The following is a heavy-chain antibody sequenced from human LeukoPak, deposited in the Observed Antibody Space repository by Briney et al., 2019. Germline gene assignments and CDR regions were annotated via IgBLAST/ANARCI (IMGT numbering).Heavy chain of an antibody. V-gene: IGHV3-33*01. Sequence: GGSLRLSCAASGFTFSSYGMHWVRQAPGKGLEWVAVIWYDGSNKYYADSVKGRFTISRDNSKNTLYLQMSSLRAEDTAVYYCARVGRGVLYTFDYWGQGTLVTVSS. CDR1: GFTFSSYG. D-gene: IGHD2-2*02. CDR2: IWYDGSNK. CDR3: ARVGRGVLYTFDY. J-gene: IGHJ4*02.